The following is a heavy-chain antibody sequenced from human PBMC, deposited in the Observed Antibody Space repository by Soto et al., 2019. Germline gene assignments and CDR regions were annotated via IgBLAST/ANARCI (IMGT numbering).Heavy chain of an antibody. V-gene: IGHV3-15*07. J-gene: IGHJ4*02. CDR3: TTDKRAYYDSSGSIEDFDY. CDR2: IKSKTDGGTT. CDR1: GFTFSNAW. D-gene: IGHD3-22*01. Sequence: EVQLVESGGGLVKPGGSLRLSCAASGFTFSNAWMNWVRQAPGKGLEWVGRIKSKTDGGTTDYAAPVKGRFTISRDDSKNTLYLQMNSLKTEDTAVYYCTTDKRAYYDSSGSIEDFDYWGQGTLVTVSS.